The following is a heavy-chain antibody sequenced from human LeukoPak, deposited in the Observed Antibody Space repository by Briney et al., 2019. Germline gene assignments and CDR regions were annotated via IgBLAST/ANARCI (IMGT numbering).Heavy chain of an antibody. CDR2: ISSGSTTI. J-gene: IGHJ4*02. V-gene: IGHV3-48*01. Sequence: GGSLRLSCAVSGFTFSTYSMNWVRQAPGKGLEWVSYISSGSTTIHYADSVKGRFTISRDNAKNSLYLQMNSLRTEDTALYYCAKGQGYYFHYWGQGTLVTVSS. CDR1: GFTFSTYS. CDR3: AKGQGYYFHY.